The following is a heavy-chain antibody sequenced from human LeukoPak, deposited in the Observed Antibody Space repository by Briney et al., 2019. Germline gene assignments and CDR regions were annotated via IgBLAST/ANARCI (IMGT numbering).Heavy chain of an antibody. D-gene: IGHD2/OR15-2a*01. CDR1: GYTFSSYG. V-gene: IGHV3-30*03. CDR2: ISYDGSNK. J-gene: IGHJ4*02. Sequence: GGSLRLSCAASGYTFSSYGMHWVRQAPGKGLEWVAVISYDGSNKYYADSVKGRFTISRDNSRNTLYLQMNSLRAEDTAVYYCARSGLSRFGFWGQGTLVTVSS. CDR3: ARSGLSRFGF.